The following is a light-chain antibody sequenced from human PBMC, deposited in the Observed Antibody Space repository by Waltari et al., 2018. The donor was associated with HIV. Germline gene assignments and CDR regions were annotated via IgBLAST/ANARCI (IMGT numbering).Light chain of an antibody. CDR3: QQYYSPPPT. V-gene: IGKV4-1*01. J-gene: IGKJ1*01. CDR2: WAS. Sequence: DVVMTQSPDDLAVSLGERATINCTATHSVFYTPNAKNYTAWYQQRPGQAPKLLIYWASTREFGVSARFSGSGSGTNFTLTITSLQAEDVAFYYCQQYYSPPPTFGQGTKVEIK. CDR1: HSVFYTPNAKNY.